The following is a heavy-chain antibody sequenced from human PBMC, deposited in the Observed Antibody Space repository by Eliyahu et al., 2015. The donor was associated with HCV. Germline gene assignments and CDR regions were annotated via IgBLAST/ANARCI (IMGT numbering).Heavy chain of an antibody. Sequence: QVQLQESGPGLVKPSETLSLTCTVSGGXISSSYWXWIRQPPGKGLEWIGYIYYSGSTNYNPSLKSRVTISVDTSKNQFSLKLSSVTAADTAVYYCARDRGYSSSWYFGGYGMDVWGKGTTVTVSS. V-gene: IGHV4-59*01. D-gene: IGHD6-13*01. J-gene: IGHJ6*04. CDR1: GGXISSSY. CDR2: IYYSGST. CDR3: ARDRGYSSSWYFGGYGMDV.